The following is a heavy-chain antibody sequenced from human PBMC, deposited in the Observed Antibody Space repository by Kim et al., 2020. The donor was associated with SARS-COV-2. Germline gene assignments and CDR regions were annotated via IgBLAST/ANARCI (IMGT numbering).Heavy chain of an antibody. CDR3: ARHDSFRAYDILSGDWFDP. Sequence: SETLSLTCTVSGGSISSYYWSWIRQPPGKGLEWIGYIYYSGSTNYNPSLKSRVTISVDTSKNQFSLKLSSVTAADTAVYYCARHDSFRAYDILSGDWFDPWGQGTLVTVSS. V-gene: IGHV4-59*08. D-gene: IGHD3-9*01. CDR2: IYYSGST. CDR1: GGSISSYY. J-gene: IGHJ5*02.